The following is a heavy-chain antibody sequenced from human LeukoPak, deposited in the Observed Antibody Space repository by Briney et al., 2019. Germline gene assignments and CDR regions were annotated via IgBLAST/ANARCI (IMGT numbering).Heavy chain of an antibody. CDR3: ARVYDSDVYYYLPFDY. V-gene: IGHV3-23*01. Sequence: GGSLRLSCTASGFTFSRHGMSWVRQAPGKGLEWVSGISGSGGTTYSADSVKGRFTISRDNSRNTLYLQMTTLRADDTAVYYCARVYDSDVYYYLPFDYWGQGTLVTVSS. J-gene: IGHJ4*02. CDR2: ISGSGGTT. D-gene: IGHD3-22*01. CDR1: GFTFSRHG.